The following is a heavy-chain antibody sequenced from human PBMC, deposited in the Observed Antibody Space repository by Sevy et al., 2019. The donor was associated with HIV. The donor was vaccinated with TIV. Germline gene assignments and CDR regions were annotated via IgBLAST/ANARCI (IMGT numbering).Heavy chain of an antibody. CDR2: IKSKTDGGTT. Sequence: GGSLRLSCAASGFTFSNAWMSWVRQAPRKGLEWVGRIKSKTDGGTTDYAAPVKGRFTISRDDSKNTLYLQMNSLKTEDTAVYYCTTDGSYDSSGYAFDIWGQGTMVTVSS. CDR3: TTDGSYDSSGYAFDI. J-gene: IGHJ3*02. D-gene: IGHD3-22*01. V-gene: IGHV3-15*01. CDR1: GFTFSNAW.